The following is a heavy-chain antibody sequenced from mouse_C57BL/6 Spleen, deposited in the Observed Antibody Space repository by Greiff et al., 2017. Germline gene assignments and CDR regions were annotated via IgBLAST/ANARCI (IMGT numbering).Heavy chain of an antibody. CDR3: ASEAYGPFAY. D-gene: IGHD1-1*02. Sequence: ESGPGLVKPSQSLSLTCSVTGYSITSGYYWNWIRQFPGNKLEWMGYISYDGSNNYNPSLKNRISITRDTSKNQFFLKLNSVTTEDTATXYCASEAYGPFAYWGQGTLVTVSA. V-gene: IGHV3-6*01. CDR1: GYSITSGYY. J-gene: IGHJ3*01. CDR2: ISYDGSN.